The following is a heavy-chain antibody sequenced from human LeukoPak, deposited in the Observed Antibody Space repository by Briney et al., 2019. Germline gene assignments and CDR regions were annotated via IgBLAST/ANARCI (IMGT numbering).Heavy chain of an antibody. V-gene: IGHV4-39*01. D-gene: IGHD3-10*01. CDR2: IYYSGST. CDR3: ARYMVQGVSIDY. CDR1: GGSISSSSYY. Sequence: SETLSLTCTVSGGSISSSSYYWGWIRQPPGQGLEWIGSIYYSGSTYYNPSLKSRVTISVDTSKNQFSLKLSSVTAADTAVYYCARYMVQGVSIDYWGQGTLVTVSS. J-gene: IGHJ4*02.